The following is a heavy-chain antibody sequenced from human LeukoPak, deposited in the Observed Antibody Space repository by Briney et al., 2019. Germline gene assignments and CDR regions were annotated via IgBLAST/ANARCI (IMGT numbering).Heavy chain of an antibody. CDR1: GGSISSHN. CDR3: ARVVGYYDFWSGYVSPPNMDV. V-gene: IGHV4-59*11. CDR2: IYYSGST. J-gene: IGHJ6*03. D-gene: IGHD3-3*01. Sequence: SETLSLTCTVSGGSISSHNWSWIRQPPGKGLEWIGYIYYSGSTNYSPSLKSRVTTSVDTSKNQFSLKLSSVTAADTAVYYCARVVGYYDFWSGYVSPPNMDVWGKGTTVTVSS.